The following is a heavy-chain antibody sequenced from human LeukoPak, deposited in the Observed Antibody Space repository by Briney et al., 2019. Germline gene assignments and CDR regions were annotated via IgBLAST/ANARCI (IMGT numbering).Heavy chain of an antibody. Sequence: GGSLRLSCAASGFTFSSYGMHWVRQASGKGLEWVAVIWYDGSNKYYADSVKGRFTISRDNSKNTLYLQMNSLRAEDTAVYYCARGSPRGSSWYGRSYYGMDVWGQGTTVTVSS. CDR2: IWYDGSNK. CDR3: ARGSPRGSSWYGRSYYGMDV. D-gene: IGHD6-13*01. J-gene: IGHJ6*02. V-gene: IGHV3-33*01. CDR1: GFTFSSYG.